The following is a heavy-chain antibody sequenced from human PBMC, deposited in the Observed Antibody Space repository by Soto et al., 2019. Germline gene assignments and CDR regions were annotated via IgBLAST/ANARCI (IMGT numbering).Heavy chain of an antibody. V-gene: IGHV3-30-3*01. CDR2: ISYDGSNK. Sequence: QVPLVESGGGVVQPGRSLRLSCAASGFTFNTYAMHWVRQAPGKGLEWVAVISYDGSNKYYADSVKGRFTISRDNSKNTLYLQMNSLRPEDTAVYYCARRYKDGRRDCISTSCLFDPWGQGTLVTVSS. CDR3: ARRYKDGRRDCISTSCLFDP. J-gene: IGHJ5*01. D-gene: IGHD2-2*01. CDR1: GFTFNTYA.